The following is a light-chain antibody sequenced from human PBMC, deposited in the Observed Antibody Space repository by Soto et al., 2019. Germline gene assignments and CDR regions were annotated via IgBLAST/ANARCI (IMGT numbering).Light chain of an antibody. CDR3: QQSYSGPLT. Sequence: DIQLTQSPSFLSASVGDRVTITCRASQDISSFLAWYQQKPGKAPKLLIYAASTLQSGVPSRFSGSGSGTDFTLSISSLQPEDFATYYCQQSYSGPLTFGGGTKVDIK. V-gene: IGKV1-9*01. J-gene: IGKJ4*01. CDR2: AAS. CDR1: QDISSF.